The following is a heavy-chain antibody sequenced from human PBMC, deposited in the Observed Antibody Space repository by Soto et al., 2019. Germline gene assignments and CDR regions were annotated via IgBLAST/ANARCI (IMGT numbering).Heavy chain of an antibody. CDR1: GGSMSSYY. V-gene: IGHV4-59*01. Sequence: PSETLSLTCTASGGSMSSYYWNWIRQPPGKGLESIGYIYASGNTNYNPSFKSRVTISVDTSKSQFSLNLSSVTAADTAVYYCARGDGDGHHTNFAYWGQGTLVTVSS. CDR3: ARGDGDGHHTNFAY. D-gene: IGHD2-2*01. J-gene: IGHJ4*02. CDR2: IYASGNT.